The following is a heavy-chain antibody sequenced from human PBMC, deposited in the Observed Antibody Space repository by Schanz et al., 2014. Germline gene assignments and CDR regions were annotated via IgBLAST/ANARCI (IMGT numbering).Heavy chain of an antibody. D-gene: IGHD3-9*01. Sequence: EVQLLESGGGLVQPGGSLRLSCAASGFTFGDYAMTWVRQAPGKGLEWVSAINTGVNTYYADSVRGRFTMSRDNSKNTLYLQMNSLRAGDAAVYYCAKAADWPVTQFDPWGQGALVTVSS. CDR3: AKAADWPVTQFDP. CDR1: GFTFGDYA. V-gene: IGHV3-23*01. CDR2: INTGVNT. J-gene: IGHJ5*02.